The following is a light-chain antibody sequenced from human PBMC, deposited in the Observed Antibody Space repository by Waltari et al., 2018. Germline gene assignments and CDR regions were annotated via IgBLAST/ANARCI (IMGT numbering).Light chain of an antibody. CDR2: KAS. V-gene: IGKV1-5*03. CDR3: QQYNSYPGT. CDR1: QSISSW. J-gene: IGKJ2*02. Sequence: DIQMTQSPSTLSASVGDRVTITCRASQSISSWLAWYQQKPGKAPKLLIYKASSLESGVPSRFSGSGSGTEFTLTISSLQPDDFATYYCQQYNSYPGTFGRGTKLEIK.